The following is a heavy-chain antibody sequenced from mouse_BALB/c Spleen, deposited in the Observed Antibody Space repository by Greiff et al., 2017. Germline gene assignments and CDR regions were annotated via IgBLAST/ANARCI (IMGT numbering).Heavy chain of an antibody. CDR1: GFTFSSYT. CDR3: TRDKLAY. CDR2: ISSGGSYT. J-gene: IGHJ3*01. Sequence: EVQRVESGGGLVKPGGSLKLSCAASGFTFSSYTMSWVRQTPEKRLEWVATISSGGSYTYYPDSVKGRFTISRDNAKNTLYLQMSSLKSEDTAMYYCTRDKLAYWGQGTLVTVSA. V-gene: IGHV5-6-4*01.